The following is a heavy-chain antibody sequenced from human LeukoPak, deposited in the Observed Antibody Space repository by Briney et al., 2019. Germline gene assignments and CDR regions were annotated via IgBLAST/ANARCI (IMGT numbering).Heavy chain of an antibody. V-gene: IGHV3-30*18. CDR3: AKDRAVALFLDAFDI. D-gene: IGHD6-19*01. Sequence: PGGSLRLSCAASGFTFSSYGMHWVRQAPGKGLEWVAVISSDGSNKYYADSVKGRFTISRDNSKNTLYLQMNSLRAEDTAVYCCAKDRAVALFLDAFDIWGQGTMVTVSS. CDR1: GFTFSSYG. J-gene: IGHJ3*02. CDR2: ISSDGSNK.